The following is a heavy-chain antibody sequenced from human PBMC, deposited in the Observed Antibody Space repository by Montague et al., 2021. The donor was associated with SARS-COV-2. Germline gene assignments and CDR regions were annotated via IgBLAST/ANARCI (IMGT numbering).Heavy chain of an antibody. CDR3: ARGATRTFDY. CDR1: GDSVSSNSAA. V-gene: IGHV6-1*01. J-gene: IGHJ4*02. CDR2: TYYRSKWYN. Sequence: CAISGDSVSSNSAAWNWIRQSPSRGLEWPGRTYYRSKWYNDYAVSVKSRITINPDTSKDQFYLKLNSVTAADTAVYYCARGATRTFDYWGQGTRVTVSS. D-gene: IGHD1-1*01.